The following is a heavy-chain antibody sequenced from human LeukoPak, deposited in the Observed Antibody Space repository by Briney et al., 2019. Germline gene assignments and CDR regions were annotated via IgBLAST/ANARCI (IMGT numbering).Heavy chain of an antibody. CDR1: GYSISSGYY. J-gene: IGHJ4*02. CDR2: IYHSGNT. CDR3: AREGNYYDSSGYSNFDY. V-gene: IGHV4-38-2*02. Sequence: PSETLSLTCAVSGYSISSGYYWGWVRQPPGKGLEWIGSIYHSGNTYYNPSLKSRVTISVDTSKNQFSLQLSSVTAADTAVYYCAREGNYYDSSGYSNFDYWGQGTLVTVSS. D-gene: IGHD3-22*01.